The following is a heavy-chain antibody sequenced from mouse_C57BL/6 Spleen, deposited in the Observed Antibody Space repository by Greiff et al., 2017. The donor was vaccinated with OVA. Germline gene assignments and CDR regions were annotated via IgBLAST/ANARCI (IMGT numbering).Heavy chain of an antibody. CDR2: IDPSDSET. D-gene: IGHD2-3*01. V-gene: IGHV1-52*01. CDR1: GYTFTSYW. J-gene: IGHJ2*01. Sequence: VQLQQPGAELVRPGSSVKLSCKASGYTFTSYWMHWVKQRPIQGLEWIGNIDPSDSETHYNQKFKDKATLTVDKSSSTAYMQLSSLTSEDSAVYYCARFDDGYSYYFDYGGQGTTLTVSS. CDR3: ARFDDGYSYYFDY.